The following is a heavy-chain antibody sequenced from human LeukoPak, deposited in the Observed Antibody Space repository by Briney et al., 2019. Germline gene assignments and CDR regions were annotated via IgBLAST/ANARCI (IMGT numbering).Heavy chain of an antibody. D-gene: IGHD5/OR15-5a*01. CDR2: ISSSGTTK. J-gene: IGHJ4*02. CDR3: ARSSVYAYYFDY. Sequence: GGSLRLSCVCSGFTFSSYEMNWVRQAPGKGLEWVSYISSSGTTKYYADSVKGRFTISRDNAKNSLYLQMNSLRAEDTAVYYCARSSVYAYYFDYWGQGTLVTVSS. CDR1: GFTFSSYE. V-gene: IGHV3-48*03.